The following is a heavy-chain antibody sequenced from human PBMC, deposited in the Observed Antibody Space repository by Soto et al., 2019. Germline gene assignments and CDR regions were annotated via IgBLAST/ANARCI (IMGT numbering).Heavy chain of an antibody. J-gene: IGHJ6*02. D-gene: IGHD3-16*01. CDR1: GGSISSSSYY. CDR2: IYYSGST. CDR3: SRGANYYGMDV. Sequence: SETLSLTCTVSGGSISSSSYYWGWVRQPPGKGLEWSGSIYYSGSTYYNPSLKSRVTISVDTSKNQFSLKLSSVTAADTAVYYCSRGANYYGMDVWGQGTTVTVSS. V-gene: IGHV4-39*01.